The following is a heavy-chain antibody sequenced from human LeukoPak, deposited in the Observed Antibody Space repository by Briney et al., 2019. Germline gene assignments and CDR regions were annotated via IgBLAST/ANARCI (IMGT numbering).Heavy chain of an antibody. J-gene: IGHJ5*02. CDR3: AKEYYDILTGGGGWFDP. D-gene: IGHD3-9*01. Sequence: PSETLSLTCTVSGGSVSSGSYYWSWIRQPPGKGLEWIGYIHYSGNSNYNPSLKSRVTMSVDTSKNQVSLKLSSVTAADTAVYYCAKEYYDILTGGGGWFDPWGQGTLVTVSS. CDR2: IHYSGNS. V-gene: IGHV4-61*01. CDR1: GGSVSSGSYY.